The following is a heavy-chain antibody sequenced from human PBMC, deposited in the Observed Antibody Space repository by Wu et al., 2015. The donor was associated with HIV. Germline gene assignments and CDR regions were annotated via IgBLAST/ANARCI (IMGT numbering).Heavy chain of an antibody. Sequence: QVQLVQSGAEVKKPGASVKVSCKASGYTFTGYYMHWVRQAPGQGLEWMGWINPNSGGTNYAQKFQGRVTMTRDTSISTAYMELSRLRSDDTAVYYCRPPGAAAGIIRMNDAFDYRGAKGQVVTVSS. D-gene: IGHD6-13*01. CDR3: RPPGAAAGIIRMNDAFDYR. V-gene: IGHV1-2*02. CDR2: INPNSGGT. CDR1: GYTFTGYY. J-gene: IGHJ3*02.